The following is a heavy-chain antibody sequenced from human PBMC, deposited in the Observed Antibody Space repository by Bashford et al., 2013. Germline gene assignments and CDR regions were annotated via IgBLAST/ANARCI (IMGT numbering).Heavy chain of an antibody. J-gene: IGHJ4*02. D-gene: IGHD1-26*01. Sequence: VRQAPGKGLEWIGRIKNKADGGTKEYAAPVKDRFTIPTDDSTNMAYLQMNSLKIEDTAVYYCTTESSPLMGATLDYWGREPWSPSPQ. CDR3: TTESSPLMGATLDY. CDR2: IKNKADGGTK. V-gene: IGHV3-15*01.